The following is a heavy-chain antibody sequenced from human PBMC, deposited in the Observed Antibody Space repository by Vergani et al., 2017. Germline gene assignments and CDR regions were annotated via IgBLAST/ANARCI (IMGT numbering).Heavy chain of an antibody. CDR1: GFTFGDHG. CDR3: ARGYCTNSICRGKVDS. V-gene: IGHV3-23*04. J-gene: IGHJ4*02. D-gene: IGHD2-8*01. CDR2: LSASDRRT. Sequence: VQLVESGGGVVQPGRSLRLSCAASGFTFGDHGIHWVRRAPGKGLEWVSTLSASDRRTHYADSVKGRFTISRDNSKYTLFLHMNSLRPEDTAVYYCARGYCTNSICRGKVDSWGQGTLVTVSS.